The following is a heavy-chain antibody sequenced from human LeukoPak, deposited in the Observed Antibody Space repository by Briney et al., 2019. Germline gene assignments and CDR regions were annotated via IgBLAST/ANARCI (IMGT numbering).Heavy chain of an antibody. V-gene: IGHV5-51*01. Sequence: GESLKISCKGSGYSFTSYWIGWVRQMPGKGLEWMGVVFPGYSDTSYSPSFQGQVTISVDKSISTAYLKWSSLKASDTAMYYCARSRRSPYYYDSSGYRDAFDIWGQGTKVTVSS. CDR1: GYSFTSYW. J-gene: IGHJ3*02. D-gene: IGHD3-22*01. CDR2: VFPGYSDT. CDR3: ARSRRSPYYYDSSGYRDAFDI.